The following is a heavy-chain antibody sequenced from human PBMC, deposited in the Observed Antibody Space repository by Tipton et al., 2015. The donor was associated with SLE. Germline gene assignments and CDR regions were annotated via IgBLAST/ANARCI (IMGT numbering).Heavy chain of an antibody. CDR1: GYTFTSYG. CDR2: INPNSGGT. CDR3: ARVSIIWNPEDNWFDP. D-gene: IGHD1-1*01. V-gene: IGHV1-2*02. Sequence: QLVQSGAEVKKPGASVKVSCKASGYTFTSYGISWVRQAPGQGLEWMGRINPNSGGTNYAQKFQGRVTMTRDTSISTAYMELSRLRSDDTAVYYCARVSIIWNPEDNWFDPWGQGTLVTVSS. J-gene: IGHJ5*02.